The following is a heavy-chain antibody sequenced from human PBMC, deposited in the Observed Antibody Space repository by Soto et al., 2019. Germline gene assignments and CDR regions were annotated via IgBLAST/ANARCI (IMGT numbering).Heavy chain of an antibody. D-gene: IGHD5-12*01. V-gene: IGHV3-30*18. CDR3: TESRGYSGSAVVGEFDY. CDR1: GFTFSSYG. CDR2: ISYDGSNK. J-gene: IGHJ4*02. Sequence: GGSLRLSCAASGFTFSSYGMHWVRQAPGKGLEWVAVISYDGSNKYYADSVKGRFTISRDNSKNTLYLQMNSLRAEDTAVYYCTESRGYSGSAVVGEFDYWGQGTLVTVSS.